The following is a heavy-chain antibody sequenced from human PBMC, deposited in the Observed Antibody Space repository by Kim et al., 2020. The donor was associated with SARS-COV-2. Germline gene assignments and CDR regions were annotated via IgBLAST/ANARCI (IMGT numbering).Heavy chain of an antibody. CDR2: IYHSGST. V-gene: IGHV4-4*02. Sequence: SETLSLTCAVSGGSISSSNWWSWVRQPPGKGLEWIGEIYHSGSTNYNPSLKSRVTISVDKSKNQFSLKLSSVTAADTAVYYCARYSELLGYCSSTSCYAFDYWGQGTLVTVSS. CDR1: GGSISSSNW. D-gene: IGHD2-2*01. CDR3: ARYSELLGYCSSTSCYAFDY. J-gene: IGHJ4*02.